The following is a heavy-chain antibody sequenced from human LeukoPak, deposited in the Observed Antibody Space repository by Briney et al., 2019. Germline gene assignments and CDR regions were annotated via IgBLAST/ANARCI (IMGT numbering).Heavy chain of an antibody. J-gene: IGHJ4*02. CDR1: GFTFDDYG. CDR2: IKQDGSEK. Sequence: GGSLRLSCATSGFTFDDYGMSWVRQAPGKGLEWVANIKQDGSEKYYVDSVKGRFTISRDNAKNSLYLQMNSLRAEDTAVYYCARDGTRKYYYDSSGYSDYWGQGTLVTVSS. CDR3: ARDGTRKYYYDSSGYSDY. V-gene: IGHV3-7*01. D-gene: IGHD3-22*01.